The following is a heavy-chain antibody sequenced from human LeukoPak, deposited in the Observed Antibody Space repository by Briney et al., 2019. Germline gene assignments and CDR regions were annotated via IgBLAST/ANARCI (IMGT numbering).Heavy chain of an antibody. CDR3: AAVMESYYDSSGYYSSFDY. CDR1: VFTFTSSA. J-gene: IGHJ4*02. V-gene: IGHV1-58*02. CDR2: IVVGSGNT. Sequence: GTSVKVSCKASVFTFTSSAMHWVRQSRGQRLEWIGWIVVGSGNTNYAQKFQERVTITRDMSTSTPYMEMSSLRPEDTDVYYCAAVMESYYDSSGYYSSFDYWGQGTLVTVSS. D-gene: IGHD3-22*01.